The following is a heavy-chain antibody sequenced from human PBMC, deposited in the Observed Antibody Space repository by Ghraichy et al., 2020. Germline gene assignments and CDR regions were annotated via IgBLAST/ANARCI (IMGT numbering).Heavy chain of an antibody. CDR3: ARAHGSGSYSYYYGMDV. D-gene: IGHD3-10*01. J-gene: IGHJ6*02. Sequence: GGSLRLSCAASGFTFSSYSMNWVRQAPGKGLEWVSSISSSSSYIYYADSVKGRFTISRDNAKNSLYLQMNSLRAEDTAVYYCARAHGSGSYSYYYGMDVWGQGTTVTVSS. CDR1: GFTFSSYS. V-gene: IGHV3-21*01. CDR2: ISSSSSYI.